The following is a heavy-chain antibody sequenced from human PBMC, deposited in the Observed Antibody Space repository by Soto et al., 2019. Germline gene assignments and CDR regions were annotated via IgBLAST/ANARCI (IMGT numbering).Heavy chain of an antibody. Sequence: GGSLRLSCAASGFTFDDYTMHWVRQAPGKGLEWVSLISWDGGSTYYADSVKGRFTISRDNSKNSLYLQMNSLGTEDTALYYCTLQPSYGGNGYYYYGMDVWGQGTTVTVSS. V-gene: IGHV3-43*01. CDR3: TLQPSYGGNGYYYYGMDV. D-gene: IGHD4-17*01. CDR2: ISWDGGST. J-gene: IGHJ6*02. CDR1: GFTFDDYT.